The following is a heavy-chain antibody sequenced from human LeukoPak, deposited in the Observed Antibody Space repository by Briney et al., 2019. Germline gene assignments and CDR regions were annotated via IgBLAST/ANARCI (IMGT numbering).Heavy chain of an antibody. Sequence: SETLSLTCTVSGGSLIISNYYWGWIRQSPGKGLECIGKISYSGNTYYNPSLRSRVHMSVDTSKNQFSLPLSSVTAADTAVYYCARLTDFWGQGILVTVSS. CDR2: ISYSGNT. CDR1: GGSLIISNYY. CDR3: ARLTDF. J-gene: IGHJ4*02. V-gene: IGHV4-39*01.